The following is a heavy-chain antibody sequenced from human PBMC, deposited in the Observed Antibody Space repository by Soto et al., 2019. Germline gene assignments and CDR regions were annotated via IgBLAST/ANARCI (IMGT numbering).Heavy chain of an antibody. CDR2: IYHSGST. D-gene: IGHD2-15*01. CDR3: ARHTPAISISDH. CDR1: GGSISSSNW. V-gene: IGHV4-4*02. J-gene: IGHJ4*02. Sequence: SETLSLTCAVSGGSISSSNWWSWVRQPPGKGLEWIGEIYHSGSTNYNPSLKHRVTISVDKSKNQFSLKLSSVTAADTAVYYCARHTPAISISDHWGQGTLVTVSS.